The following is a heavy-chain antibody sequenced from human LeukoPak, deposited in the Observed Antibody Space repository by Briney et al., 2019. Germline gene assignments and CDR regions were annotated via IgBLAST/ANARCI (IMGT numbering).Heavy chain of an antibody. V-gene: IGHV1-69*04. CDR2: IISFLGTA. J-gene: IGHJ4*02. CDR3: NFAGGRGSTRVVFDY. D-gene: IGHD3-9*01. CDR1: GGTLSSLA. Sequence: SVKVSCKASGGTLSSLALSWVRQAPGQGLEWMGRIISFLGTAEYAQKFQGRVTFTADKSTNTAFMELSSLRPDDTAVYYCNFAGGRGSTRVVFDYWGQGTLITVSS.